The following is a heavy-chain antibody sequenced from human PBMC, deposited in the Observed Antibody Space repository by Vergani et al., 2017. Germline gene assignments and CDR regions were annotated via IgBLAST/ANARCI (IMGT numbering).Heavy chain of an antibody. J-gene: IGHJ4*02. CDR2: IYSGGST. Sequence: EVQLVESGGGLVKPGGSLRLSCAASGFTVSSNYMSWVRQAPGKGLEWVSVIYSGGSTHYADSVKGRFTISRDNSKNTLYLQMNSLRAEDTAVYYCATTGYYDSSGYYPDYWGQGTLVTVSS. CDR3: ATTGYYDSSGYYPDY. CDR1: GFTVSSNY. D-gene: IGHD3-22*01. V-gene: IGHV3-53*01.